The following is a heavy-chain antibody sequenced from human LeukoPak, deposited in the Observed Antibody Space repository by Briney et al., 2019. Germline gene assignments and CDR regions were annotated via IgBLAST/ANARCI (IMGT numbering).Heavy chain of an antibody. CDR1: GFTFSSYA. Sequence: GGSLRLSCAASGFTFSSYAMSWVRQAPGKGLEWVSAISGSGGSTYYADSVKGRFTISRDNSKNTLYLQMNSLRAEDTAVYYCAIARYQFSGRGYYYGMDVWGKGTTVTVSS. CDR3: AIARYQFSGRGYYYGMDV. D-gene: IGHD3-10*01. J-gene: IGHJ6*04. CDR2: ISGSGGST. V-gene: IGHV3-23*01.